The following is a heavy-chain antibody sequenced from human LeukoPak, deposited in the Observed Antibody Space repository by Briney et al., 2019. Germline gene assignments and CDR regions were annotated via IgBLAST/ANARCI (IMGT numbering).Heavy chain of an antibody. CDR2: IYPGDSDT. V-gene: IGHV5-51*01. CDR3: AGAAAGTAIDS. D-gene: IGHD6-13*01. CDR1: GYSFSTYW. J-gene: IGHJ4*02. Sequence: GESLKIFCKGSGYSFSTYWFAWVRQMPGKGLEWMGIIYPGDSDTRYSPSFQGQFTISADKSISTAYLQWSSLKASDSAIYYCAGAAAGTAIDSWGQGTLVTVSS.